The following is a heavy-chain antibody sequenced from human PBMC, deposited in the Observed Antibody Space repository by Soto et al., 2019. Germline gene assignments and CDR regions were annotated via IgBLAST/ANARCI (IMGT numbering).Heavy chain of an antibody. CDR2: IYYSGST. CDR3: ARDTYYYYDSSGYYYDYFDY. V-gene: IGHV4-31*03. J-gene: IGHJ4*02. CDR1: GGSISSGGYY. D-gene: IGHD3-22*01. Sequence: QVQLQESGPGLVKPSQTLSLTCTVSGGSISSGGYYWSWIRQHPGKGLEWIGYIYYSGSTYYNPSLKSRVNISVDTSKNQFSLKLSSVTAADTAVYYCARDTYYYYDSSGYYYDYFDYWGQGTLVTVSS.